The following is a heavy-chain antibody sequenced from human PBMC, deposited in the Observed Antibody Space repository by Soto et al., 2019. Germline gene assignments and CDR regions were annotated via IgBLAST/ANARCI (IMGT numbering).Heavy chain of an antibody. CDR2: IYYSGST. V-gene: IGHV4-59*02. CDR1: GGSVSSSY. J-gene: IGHJ5*02. Sequence: SQTPSLRCPVSGGSVSSSYWTWIRQHPGKGLEWIGYIYYSGSTNYNPSLKSRVTISLDTSKNQFSLKLSSVTAADTAVYYCARSVFPWGQGTLVTVSS. CDR3: ARSVFP.